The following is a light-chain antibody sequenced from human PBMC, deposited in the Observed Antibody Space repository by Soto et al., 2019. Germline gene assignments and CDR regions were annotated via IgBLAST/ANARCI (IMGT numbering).Light chain of an antibody. CDR1: QSVSSY. V-gene: IGKV3-11*01. CDR2: DAS. J-gene: IGKJ5*01. Sequence: EIVLTQSPATLSLSPGERATLSCRASQSVSSYLAWYQQKPGQAPRLLIYDASNRATGIPARFSGSGSGTDLPLTISSLEPEDFAVYYCQQRSNCLITFGQGTRLEIK. CDR3: QQRSNCLIT.